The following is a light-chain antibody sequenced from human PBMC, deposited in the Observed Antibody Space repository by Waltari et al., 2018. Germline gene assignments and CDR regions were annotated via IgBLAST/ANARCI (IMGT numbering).Light chain of an antibody. Sequence: DIQMTQSPSTLSASVGDRVTITCRASQSITNWLAWYQKKPGKAPKLLIYRASNLESGVPSRFSGSGSGTEFTITISSLQPDDFATYYCHQYANYWTFGPGTKVEIK. CDR3: HQYANYWT. CDR1: QSITNW. V-gene: IGKV1-5*03. CDR2: RAS. J-gene: IGKJ1*01.